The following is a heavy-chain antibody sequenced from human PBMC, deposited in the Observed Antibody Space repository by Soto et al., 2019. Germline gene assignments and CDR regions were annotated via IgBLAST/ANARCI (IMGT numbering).Heavy chain of an antibody. V-gene: IGHV3-33*01. CDR2: IWHDGSGK. CDR3: ARRPSYYDSSGYSLNDAFDI. Sequence: PGGSLRLSCAASGFDFSRYGMHWVRQAPGKGLEWVAAIWHDGSGKYYADSVKGRFTISRDNSRDTLYLQMDSLRVEDTAVYYCARRPSYYDSSGYSLNDAFDIWGQGTMVTVSS. D-gene: IGHD3-22*01. J-gene: IGHJ3*02. CDR1: GFDFSRYG.